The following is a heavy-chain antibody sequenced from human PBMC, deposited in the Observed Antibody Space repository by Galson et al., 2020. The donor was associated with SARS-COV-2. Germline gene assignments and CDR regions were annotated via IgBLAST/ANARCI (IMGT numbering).Heavy chain of an antibody. CDR1: GFTFSNYV. J-gene: IGHJ4*02. V-gene: IGHV3-23*01. D-gene: IGHD6-6*01. CDR3: TTLDFADF. CDR2: IRGNSETT. Sequence: GGSLRLSCAVSGFTFSNYVMNWVRQAPGKGLEWVSSIRGNSETTFYADSVKGRFTVSRDISQSALFLEMRSLRDDDTALYYCTTLDFADFWGRGTLVTVSS.